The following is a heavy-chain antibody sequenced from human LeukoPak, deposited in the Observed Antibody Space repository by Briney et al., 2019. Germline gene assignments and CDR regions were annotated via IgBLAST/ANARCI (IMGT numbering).Heavy chain of an antibody. CDR3: AKINNVDDF. J-gene: IGHJ4*02. CDR2: ISPDGNRE. D-gene: IGHD1/OR15-1a*01. V-gene: IGHV3-30*18. CDR1: GFTFSIFG. Sequence: PGRSLRLSCAASGFTFSIFGIHWVRLALGKGLEWVAAISPDGNREYYTESVKGRFTVSRDNSNNMIYLQINSLRGEDSAVYYCAKINNVDDFWGQGTLVTVSS.